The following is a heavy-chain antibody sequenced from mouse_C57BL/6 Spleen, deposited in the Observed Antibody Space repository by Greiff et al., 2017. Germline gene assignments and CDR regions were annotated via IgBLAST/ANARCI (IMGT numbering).Heavy chain of an antibody. V-gene: IGHV1-69*01. CDR2: IDPSDSYT. CDR1: GYTFTSYW. CDR3: ARGRSSSFAY. J-gene: IGHJ3*01. Sequence: QVQLQQPGAELVMPGASVKLSCKASGYTFTSYWMHWVKQRPGQGLEWIGEIDPSDSYTNYNPKFKGQSTLTVDKSSITAYMQLSSLTSEDSAVYYCARGRSSSFAYWGQGTLVTVSA. D-gene: IGHD1-1*01.